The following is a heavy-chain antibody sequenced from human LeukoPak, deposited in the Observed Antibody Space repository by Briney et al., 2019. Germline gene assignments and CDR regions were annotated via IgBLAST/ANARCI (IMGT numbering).Heavy chain of an antibody. CDR3: AKGGSNYDSWSGSCCYMDV. CDR1: GFTFSNYA. D-gene: IGHD3-3*01. V-gene: IGHV3-23*01. J-gene: IGHJ6*03. Sequence: GGSLRLSCAASGFTFSNYAMCWVRQAPGKGLEWVSAISGRGGSTYYADSAKGRFTISRDNTKNTLYLQMNSLRAEDTAVYYCAKGGSNYDSWSGSCCYMDVWGKGITVTVSS. CDR2: ISGRGGST.